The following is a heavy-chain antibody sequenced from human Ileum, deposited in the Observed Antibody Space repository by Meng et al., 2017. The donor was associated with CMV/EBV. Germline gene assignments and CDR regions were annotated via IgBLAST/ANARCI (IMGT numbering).Heavy chain of an antibody. CDR1: GFSFSDFH. CDR2: ISRDNTYT. D-gene: IGHD3-22*01. Sequence: VWLVESGGDLVKPGGSLRLSCGASGFSFSDFHMNWIRQAPGKGPEWVSFISRDNTYTNYADSVKGRFTISRDNAKNLLFLQMNSLRVEDTALYYCARGHYDSFWGRGTLVTVSS. CDR3: ARGHYDSF. J-gene: IGHJ4*02. V-gene: IGHV3-11*06.